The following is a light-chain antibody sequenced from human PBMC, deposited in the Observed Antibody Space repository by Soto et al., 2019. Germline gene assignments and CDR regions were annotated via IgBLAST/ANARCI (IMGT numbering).Light chain of an antibody. J-gene: IGKJ1*01. Sequence: PGERAIISCRASQSIGNNYLAWYQQKPGQAPRLLIYDASSRATGIPDRFTGSGSGADFALTISRLEPEDFAVYYCQQCAYSPRTFGQGTKVEVK. CDR2: DAS. V-gene: IGKV3-20*01. CDR1: QSIGNNY. CDR3: QQCAYSPRT.